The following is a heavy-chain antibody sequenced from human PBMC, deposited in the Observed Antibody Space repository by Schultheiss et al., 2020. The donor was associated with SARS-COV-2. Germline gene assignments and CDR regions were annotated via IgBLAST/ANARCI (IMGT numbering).Heavy chain of an antibody. CDR3: GRGGAAADYYFDY. CDR2: IYYSGST. Sequence: SETLSLTCTVSGGSISSYYWSWIRQPPGKGLEWIGYIYYSGSTYYNPSLKSRVTISVDRSKNQFSLKLSSVTAADTAVYYCGRGGAAADYYFDYWGQGTLVTVSS. V-gene: IGHV4-59*12. D-gene: IGHD6-13*01. CDR1: GGSISSYY. J-gene: IGHJ4*02.